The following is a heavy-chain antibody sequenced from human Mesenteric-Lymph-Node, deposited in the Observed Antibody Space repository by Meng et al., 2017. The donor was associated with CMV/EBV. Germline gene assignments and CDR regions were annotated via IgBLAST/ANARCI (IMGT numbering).Heavy chain of an antibody. Sequence: GESLKISCAASGFTFSSYAMSWVRQAPGKGLEWVSAISGSGGSTYYADSVKGRFTISRDNSKNTLYLQMNSLRAEDTAVYYCARGRYSDYGMDVWGQGTTVTVSS. CDR1: GFTFSSYA. CDR3: ARGRYSDYGMDV. V-gene: IGHV3-23*01. CDR2: ISGSGGST. J-gene: IGHJ6*02. D-gene: IGHD3-16*02.